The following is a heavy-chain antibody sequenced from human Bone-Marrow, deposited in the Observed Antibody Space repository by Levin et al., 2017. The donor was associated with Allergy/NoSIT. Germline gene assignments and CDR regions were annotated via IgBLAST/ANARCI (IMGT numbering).Heavy chain of an antibody. CDR1: GGSISSSSYY. D-gene: IGHD1-1*01. CDR2: IYYSGST. Sequence: SETLSLTCTVSGGSISSSSYYWGWIRQPPGKGLEWIGSIYYSGSTYYNPSLKSRVTISVDTSKNQFSLKLSSVTAADTAVYYCARHPDESSKRNWFDPWGQGTLVTVSS. J-gene: IGHJ5*02. V-gene: IGHV4-39*01. CDR3: ARHPDESSKRNWFDP.